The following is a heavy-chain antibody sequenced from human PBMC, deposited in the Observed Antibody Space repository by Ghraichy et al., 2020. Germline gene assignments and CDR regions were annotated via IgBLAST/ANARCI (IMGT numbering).Heavy chain of an antibody. V-gene: IGHV4-34*01. CDR3: ARGPRVDI. CDR2: INHSGST. Sequence: SQTLSLTCAVYGGSFSGYYWSWIRQPPGKGLEWIGEINHSGSTNYNPSLKSRVTISVDTSKNQFSLKLSSVTAADTAVYYCARGPRVDIWGQGTMLTVSS. J-gene: IGHJ3*02. CDR1: GGSFSGYY.